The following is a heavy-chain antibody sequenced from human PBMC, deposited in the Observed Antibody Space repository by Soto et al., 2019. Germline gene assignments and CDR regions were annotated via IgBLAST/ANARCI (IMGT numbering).Heavy chain of an antibody. Sequence: ASVKVSCKASGYTFTTYSMHWVRQAPGQRLEWMGWINPNSGGTNYAQKFQGRVTMTRDTSISTAYMELSRLRSDDTAVDYCANTNYNPSLKSRVTISVDTSKNQFSLKLSSVTAADTAVYYCARGPFNGEVNMVRGVLTNYYYYGMGVWGQGTTVTVSS. CDR1: GYTFTTYS. D-gene: IGHD3-10*01. V-gene: IGHV1-2*02. CDR2: INPNSGGT. J-gene: IGHJ6*02. CDR3: ANTNYNPSLKSRVTISVDTSKNQFSLKLSSVTAADTAVYYCARGPFNGEVNMVRGVLTNYYYYGMGV.